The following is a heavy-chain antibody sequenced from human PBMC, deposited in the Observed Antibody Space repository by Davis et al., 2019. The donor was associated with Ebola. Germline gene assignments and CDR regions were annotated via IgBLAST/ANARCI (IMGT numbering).Heavy chain of an antibody. CDR3: AGGGVGTYYNGLDV. CDR2: INPSGGST. J-gene: IGHJ6*02. V-gene: IGHV1-46*01. CDR1: TYTFTTYY. Sequence: ASVKVSCKASTYTFTTYYIHWVRQAPGQGLDWMGIINPSGGSTSYAQKFQGRITMTRDTSTSTVYMDLSSLRSDDTAVYYCAGGGVGTYYNGLDVWGQGTTVTVSS. D-gene: IGHD3-10*01.